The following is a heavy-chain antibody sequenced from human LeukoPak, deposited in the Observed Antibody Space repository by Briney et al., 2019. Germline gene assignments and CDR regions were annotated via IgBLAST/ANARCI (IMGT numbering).Heavy chain of an antibody. Sequence: ASVKVSCKASGYTFTSYAMNWVRQAPGQGLEWMGWMNPVSGNAGSAQKFQGRVTLTRDTSISTAYMELSSLRSDDTAFYYCARAPMGAAALYWGQGTLVTVSS. D-gene: IGHD6-13*01. V-gene: IGHV1-8*02. J-gene: IGHJ4*02. CDR1: GYTFTSYA. CDR3: ARAPMGAAALY. CDR2: MNPVSGNA.